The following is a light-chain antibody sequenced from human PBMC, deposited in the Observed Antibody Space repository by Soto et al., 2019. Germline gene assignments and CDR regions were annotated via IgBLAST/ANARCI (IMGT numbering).Light chain of an antibody. J-gene: IGKJ1*01. Sequence: IRMTQSPATLSGYVRDRVTITCLASQTISSWLALYQQKPGKAPKLLIYAASSLQSGVPSRFSGSGSGTDFTLTISSLQPEDFASYYCLQDYNYPLTFGQGSKVDI. CDR3: LQDYNYPLT. V-gene: IGKV1-6*01. CDR2: AAS. CDR1: QTISSW.